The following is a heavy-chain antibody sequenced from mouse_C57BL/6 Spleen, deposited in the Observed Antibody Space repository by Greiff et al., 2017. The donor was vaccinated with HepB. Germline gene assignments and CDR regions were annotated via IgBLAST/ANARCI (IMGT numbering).Heavy chain of an antibody. Sequence: VQLQQSGPELVKPGASVKISCKASGYAFSSSWMNWVKQRPGKGLEWIGRIYPGDGDTNYNGKFKGKATLTADKSSSTAYMQLSSLTSEDSAVYCCARSDYPLWYFDVWGTGTTVTVSS. V-gene: IGHV1-82*01. CDR1: GYAFSSSW. J-gene: IGHJ1*03. CDR2: IYPGDGDT. CDR3: ARSDYPLWYFDV. D-gene: IGHD2-4*01.